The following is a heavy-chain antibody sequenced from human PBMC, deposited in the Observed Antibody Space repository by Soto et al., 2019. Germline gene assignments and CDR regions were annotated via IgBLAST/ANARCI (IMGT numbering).Heavy chain of an antibody. CDR2: INAGNGNT. V-gene: IGHV1-3*01. CDR1: GYTFTSYA. D-gene: IGHD7-27*01. CDR3: ARDLTVGFDY. Sequence: QVQLVQSGAEVKKPGASVKVSCKASGYTFTSYAMHWVRQAPGQRLEWMGWINAGNGNTKYSQKFQGRVTITRDTSASTDYMELSSLRSEDTAVYYCARDLTVGFDYWGQGTLVTVSS. J-gene: IGHJ4*02.